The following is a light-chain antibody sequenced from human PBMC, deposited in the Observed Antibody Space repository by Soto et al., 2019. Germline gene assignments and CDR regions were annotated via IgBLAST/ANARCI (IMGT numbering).Light chain of an antibody. CDR1: QSVSGN. V-gene: IGKV3-15*01. Sequence: EIVMTQSPATLSLSPGERATLSCRASQSVSGNLAWYQQKPGQAPRLLIYAASTRATGIPARFSGSGSGTEFTLTISSLQSEDFAVYYCQQYNNWPPIPFGPGTKVDIK. CDR2: AAS. J-gene: IGKJ3*01. CDR3: QQYNNWPPIP.